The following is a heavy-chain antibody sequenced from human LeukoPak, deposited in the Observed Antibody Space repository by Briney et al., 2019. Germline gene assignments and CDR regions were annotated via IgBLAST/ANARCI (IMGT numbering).Heavy chain of an antibody. V-gene: IGHV3-30*02. J-gene: IGHJ4*02. CDR1: GFAFNDFA. CDR2: IRRDGSHK. CDR3: AKSSIMFAAGRLGSIDF. D-gene: IGHD6-25*01. Sequence: GGSLRLACAASGFAFNDFAMYWVRQAPGKGRDWVALIRRDGSHKYYAHSIKGRFTISRDNSKNTLYLQMSSLRAEDTAVYYCAKSSIMFAAGRLGSIDFWGQGTLVTVSS.